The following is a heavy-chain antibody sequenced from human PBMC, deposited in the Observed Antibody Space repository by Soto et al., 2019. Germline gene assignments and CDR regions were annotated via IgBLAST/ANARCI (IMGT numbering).Heavy chain of an antibody. V-gene: IGHV3-23*01. Sequence: GGSLRLSCAASGFTFSSYAMSWVRQAPGKGLEWVSAISGSGGSTYYADSVKGRFTISRDNSKNTLYLQMNSLRAEDTAVYYCAKFQDDFWSGYPYFEYWGQGTLVTVSA. J-gene: IGHJ4*02. CDR3: AKFQDDFWSGYPYFEY. CDR2: ISGSGGST. CDR1: GFTFSSYA. D-gene: IGHD3-3*01.